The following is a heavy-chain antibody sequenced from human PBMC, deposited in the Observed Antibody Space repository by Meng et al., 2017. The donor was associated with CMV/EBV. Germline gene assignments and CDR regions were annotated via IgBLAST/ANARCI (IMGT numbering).Heavy chain of an antibody. CDR3: ARGAPGY. CDR2: IQDTGTT. CDR1: GGSFSGYS. J-gene: IGHJ4*02. Sequence: QSLSLTCAFYGGSFSGYSWTSIRQSPAKGLEWIGNIQDTGTTNYHPSLKSRVSILVDTSKNQFSLKLKSVTGADTAIYYCARGAPGYWGQGTLVTV. V-gene: IGHV4-34*01.